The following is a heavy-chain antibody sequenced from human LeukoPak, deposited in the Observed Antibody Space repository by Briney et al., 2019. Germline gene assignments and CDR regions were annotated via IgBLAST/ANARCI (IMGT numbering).Heavy chain of an antibody. Sequence: SGRSLRLSCAASGFTVSSNYMSWVRQAPGRGLEWVSVIYSGGSTYYADSVKGRFTISRDISKNTVYLQMNSLRAEDSAVYYCARAMAVAGTFDYWGQGTLVTVSS. J-gene: IGHJ4*02. CDR3: ARAMAVAGTFDY. CDR2: IYSGGST. CDR1: GFTVSSNY. D-gene: IGHD6-19*01. V-gene: IGHV3-53*01.